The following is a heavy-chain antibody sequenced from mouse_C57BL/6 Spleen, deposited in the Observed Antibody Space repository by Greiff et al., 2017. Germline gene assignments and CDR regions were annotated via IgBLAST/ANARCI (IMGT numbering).Heavy chain of an antibody. Sequence: VQLQQSGPELVKPGASVKISCKASGYAFSSSWMNWVKQRPGQGLEWIGRIYPGDGDTNYNGKFKGKATLTADKSSSTAYMQLSSLTSEDSAVYFCARSYYYGSSYYFDYWGKGTTLTVSS. V-gene: IGHV1-82*01. CDR2: IYPGDGDT. CDR3: ARSYYYGSSYYFDY. J-gene: IGHJ2*01. CDR1: GYAFSSSW. D-gene: IGHD1-1*01.